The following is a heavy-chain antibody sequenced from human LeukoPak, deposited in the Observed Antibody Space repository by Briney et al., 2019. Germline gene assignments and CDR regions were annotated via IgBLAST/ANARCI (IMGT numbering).Heavy chain of an antibody. CDR3: ARASCSSTSCTLGGAFDI. CDR2: IKSKTDGGTT. J-gene: IGHJ3*02. CDR1: GFTFSNAW. Sequence: GGSLRLSCAASGFTFSNAWMSWVRQAPGKGLEWVGRIKSKTDGGTTDYAAPVKGRFTISRDNAKNSLYLQMNSLRAEDTAVYYCARASCSSTSCTLGGAFDIWGQGTMVTVSS. D-gene: IGHD2-2*01. V-gene: IGHV3-15*01.